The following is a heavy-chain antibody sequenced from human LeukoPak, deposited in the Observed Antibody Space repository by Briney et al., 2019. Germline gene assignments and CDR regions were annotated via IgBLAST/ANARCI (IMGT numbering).Heavy chain of an antibody. CDR2: ISYDGSNK. V-gene: IGHV3-30*04. CDR3: ARDPRGGGDCYFDY. D-gene: IGHD2-21*02. CDR1: GFTFSSYA. Sequence: GGSLRLSCAASGFTFSSYAMHWVRQAPGRGLEWGAVISYDGSNKYYADSVKGRFTISRDNSKNTLYLQMNSLRAEDTAVYYCARDPRGGGDCYFDYWGQGTLVTVSS. J-gene: IGHJ4*02.